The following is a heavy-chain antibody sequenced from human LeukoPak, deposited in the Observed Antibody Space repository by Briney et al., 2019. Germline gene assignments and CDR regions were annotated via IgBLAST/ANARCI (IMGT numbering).Heavy chain of an antibody. CDR1: EFSVSNNY. J-gene: IGHJ6*02. CDR2: IYSDGAT. D-gene: IGHD2-8*01. Sequence: GGSLRLSCAASEFSVSNNYMNWVRQAPGKGLEGVSVIYSDGATFYADSVKGRFTISRDSSSNTLFAQMNSLKPEDTGVYYCAGESGLRNGVDVWGLGTTVTVSS. V-gene: IGHV3-66*02. CDR3: AGESGLRNGVDV.